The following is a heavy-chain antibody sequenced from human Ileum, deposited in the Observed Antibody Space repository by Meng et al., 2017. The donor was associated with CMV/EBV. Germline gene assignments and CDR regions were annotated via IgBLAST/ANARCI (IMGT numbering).Heavy chain of an antibody. Sequence: HIPRKDSAPPPRKPTQTLTLTCTFSGFSFSTSKAGVGWIRLPPGKALEWLALIYWDDDTRYNPSLKTRLTITKDTSKNQVILTMTKMDPADTATYFCVHRSYSGQDDYWGQGALVTVSS. CDR3: VHRSYSGQDDY. D-gene: IGHD5-12*01. CDR2: IYWDDDT. CDR1: GFSFSTSKAG. J-gene: IGHJ4*02. V-gene: IGHV2-5*02.